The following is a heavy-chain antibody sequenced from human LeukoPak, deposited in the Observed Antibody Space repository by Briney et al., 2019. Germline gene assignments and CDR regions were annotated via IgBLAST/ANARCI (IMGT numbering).Heavy chain of an antibody. CDR2: IYYSGST. Sequence: SETLSLTCTVSGGSISSSSYYWGWIRQPPGKGLEWIGSIYYSGSTYYNPSLKSRVTISVDTSTNQFSLKLSSLTAADTAVYYCASMVRGGSVYYFDYWGQGTLVTVSS. CDR3: ASMVRGGSVYYFDY. CDR1: GGSISSSSYY. V-gene: IGHV4-39*01. D-gene: IGHD3-10*01. J-gene: IGHJ4*02.